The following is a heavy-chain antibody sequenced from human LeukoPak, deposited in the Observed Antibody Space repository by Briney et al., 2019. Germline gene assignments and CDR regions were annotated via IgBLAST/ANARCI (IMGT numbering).Heavy chain of an antibody. V-gene: IGHV1-2*02. Sequence: ASVKVSCKASGYTFTSYGISWVRQAPGQGLEWMGWINPNSGGTNYAQKFQGRVTMTRDTSISTAYMELSRLRSDDTAVYYCARSYYDSSGYSVDYWGQGTLVTVSS. J-gene: IGHJ4*02. CDR3: ARSYYDSSGYSVDY. D-gene: IGHD3-22*01. CDR1: GYTFTSYG. CDR2: INPNSGGT.